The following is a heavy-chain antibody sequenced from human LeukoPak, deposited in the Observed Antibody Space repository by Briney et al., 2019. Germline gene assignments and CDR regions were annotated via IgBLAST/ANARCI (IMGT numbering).Heavy chain of an antibody. D-gene: IGHD3-10*01. V-gene: IGHV4-59*01. CDR3: ARGVSHGSGSYSLDY. Sequence: SETLSPTCTVSGGSISSYYWSWIRQPPGKGLEWIGYIYYSGSTNYNPSLKSRVTISVDTSKNQFSLKLSSVTAADTAVYYCARGVSHGSGSYSLDYWGQGTLVTVSS. CDR1: GGSISSYY. CDR2: IYYSGST. J-gene: IGHJ4*02.